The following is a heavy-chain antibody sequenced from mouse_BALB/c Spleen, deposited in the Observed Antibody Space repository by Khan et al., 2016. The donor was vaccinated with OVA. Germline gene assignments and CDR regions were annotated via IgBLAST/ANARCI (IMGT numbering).Heavy chain of an antibody. CDR3: ARGNYYCYDFDY. CDR2: ISYSGVT. Sequence: EVQLQESGPGLVTPSQSLSLTCTVTGFSITSGYAWNWLRQFPGNKLEWMGYISYSGVTSYTPSLKSRISITRDTYKNQFFLQLNSVTTEDTATYDCARGNYYCYDFDYWGQGTTLTVSS. J-gene: IGHJ2*01. V-gene: IGHV3-2*02. D-gene: IGHD1-2*01. CDR1: GFSITSGYA.